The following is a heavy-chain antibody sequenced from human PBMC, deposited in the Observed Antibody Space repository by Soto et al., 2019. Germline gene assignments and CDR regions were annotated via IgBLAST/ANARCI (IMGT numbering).Heavy chain of an antibody. V-gene: IGHV3-7*05. CDR3: ARRKGRGGNDY. CDR2: IKTDGSEK. J-gene: IGHJ4*02. Sequence: EVQLVESGGGLVQPGGSLRLSCAASGFTFSDYWMSWVRQAPGKGLECVANIKTDGSEKYYVDPVKGRFTISRDNAKNFLYPQMNRLRAEDTAGYYWARRKGRGGNDYWGQGTLVAVSS. D-gene: IGHD3-10*01. CDR1: GFTFSDYW.